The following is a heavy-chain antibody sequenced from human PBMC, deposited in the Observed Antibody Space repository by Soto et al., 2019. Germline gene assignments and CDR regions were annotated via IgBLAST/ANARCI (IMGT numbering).Heavy chain of an antibody. CDR2: IGTSGDT. J-gene: IGHJ4*02. D-gene: IGHD1-1*01. Sequence: GFLGLSCEAAGFIFSSSAMTWVRQAPGLGLEWVSSIGTSGDTYYADSVEGRFSISRDNSKNTLFLQMSSLRAEDTAVYKCAKGGLSTTGLDYWGQGALVTVSS. CDR3: AKGGLSTTGLDY. V-gene: IGHV3-23*01. CDR1: GFIFSSSA.